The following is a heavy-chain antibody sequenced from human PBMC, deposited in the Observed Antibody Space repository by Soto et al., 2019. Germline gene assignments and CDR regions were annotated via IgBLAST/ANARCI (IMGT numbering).Heavy chain of an antibody. D-gene: IGHD3-16*01. J-gene: IGHJ4*02. CDR3: ARVLERTSMIPYYLDF. V-gene: IGHV1-18*04. CDR1: GYAFTAYS. CDR2: ISPYNGNR. Sequence: ASVKVSCKASGYAFTAYSISWVRQAPGQGLEWMGWISPYNGNRNYAQKFQGRVTMTTDTSTGTAYMDLRSLTSDDTAMYFCARVLERTSMIPYYLDFWGPGTLVTVSS.